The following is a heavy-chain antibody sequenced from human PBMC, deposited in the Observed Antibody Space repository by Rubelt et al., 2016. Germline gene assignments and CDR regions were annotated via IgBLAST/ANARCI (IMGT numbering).Heavy chain of an antibody. V-gene: IGHV3-9*01. CDR2: ISWNSGSI. D-gene: IGHD2-21*01. CDR3: AKDMGPTVVASFQH. J-gene: IGHJ1*01. Sequence: VQLVQSGGGLVQPGRSLRLSCAASGFTFDDYAMHWVRQAPGKGLEWVSGISWNSGSIGYADSVKGRFTISRDNAKNSLYLQMNSLRAEDTALYYCAKDMGPTVVASFQHWGQGTLVTVSS. CDR1: GFTFDDYA.